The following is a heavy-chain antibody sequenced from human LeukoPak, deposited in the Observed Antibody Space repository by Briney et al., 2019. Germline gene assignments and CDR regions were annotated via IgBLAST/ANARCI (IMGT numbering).Heavy chain of an antibody. V-gene: IGHV3-33*01. CDR1: GFTFSNYG. J-gene: IGHJ4*02. Sequence: PGGSLRLSCAASGFTFSNYGIHWVRQAPGKGLEWVAVIWYDGSSKQYGDSVKGRFTISRDNSKNTLYLQMNSLRAEDTAVYYCARGAYCSGGSCPYFDSWGQGTLVTVSS. CDR3: ARGAYCSGGSCPYFDS. CDR2: IWYDGSSK. D-gene: IGHD2-15*01.